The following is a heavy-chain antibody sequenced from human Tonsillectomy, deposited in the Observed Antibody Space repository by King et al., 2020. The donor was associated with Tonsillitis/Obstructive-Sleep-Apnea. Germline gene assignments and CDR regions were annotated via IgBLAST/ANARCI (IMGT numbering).Heavy chain of an antibody. CDR2: INSDGSNT. Sequence: VQLVESGGGLVQHGGSLRLSCAASGFTFSSYWMHWVRQAPGEGLVWVSRINSDGSNTNYADSVKGRFTISRDNAKNTVYLQMNSLRAEDTAVYYCATSGGGYWGQGTLVTVSS. CDR3: ATSGGGY. J-gene: IGHJ4*02. V-gene: IGHV3-74*01. CDR1: GFTFSSYW. D-gene: IGHD3-10*01.